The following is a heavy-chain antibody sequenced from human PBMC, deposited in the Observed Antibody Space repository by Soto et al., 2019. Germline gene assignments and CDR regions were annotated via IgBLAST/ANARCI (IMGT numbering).Heavy chain of an antibody. J-gene: IGHJ4*02. D-gene: IGHD2-8*02. CDR3: AKYGTSEGPPDV. CDR2: LSNSGAKR. CDR1: GFTFSDYT. V-gene: IGHV3-23*01. Sequence: EVQLLESGGGTVQPGGSLRLSCAASGFTFSDYTMGWVRQARGKGPEWVSRLSNSGAKRYYADSVKGRFTISRDNSDNLLFLQLSSLGADDTALYYCAKYGTSEGPPDVWGQGTLVTVSS.